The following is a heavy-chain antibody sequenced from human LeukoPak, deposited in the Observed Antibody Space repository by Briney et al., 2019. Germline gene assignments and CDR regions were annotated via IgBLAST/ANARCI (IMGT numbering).Heavy chain of an antibody. CDR1: GVNFVNFG. CDR3: ALTTRGY. V-gene: IGHV3-30*02. Sequence: GGSLRLTCAATGVNFVNFGMHWVRQAPGKGLEWVAFIRFNGTTKVYGVSVEGRFIISRDNSKNTLYLQMNGLTLEDTAVYYCALTTRGYWGHGTLVTVSS. CDR2: IRFNGTTK. J-gene: IGHJ4*01. D-gene: IGHD1-1*01.